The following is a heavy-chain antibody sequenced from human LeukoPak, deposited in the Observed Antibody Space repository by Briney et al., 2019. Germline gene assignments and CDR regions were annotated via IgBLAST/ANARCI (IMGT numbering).Heavy chain of an antibody. J-gene: IGHJ4*02. CDR2: IYPGDSDT. Sequence: GESLKISCKGSGYSFTSYWIGWVRQMPGKGLEWMGIIYPGDSDTRYSPSFQGQVTISADKSISTAYLQWSSLKASDTAMYYCASHYGGNSVGQYFDYWGQGTLVTVSS. CDR3: ASHYGGNSVGQYFDY. CDR1: GYSFTSYW. D-gene: IGHD4-23*01. V-gene: IGHV5-51*01.